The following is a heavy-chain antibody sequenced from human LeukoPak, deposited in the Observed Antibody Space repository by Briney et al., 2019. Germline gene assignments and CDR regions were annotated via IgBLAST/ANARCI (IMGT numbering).Heavy chain of an antibody. CDR2: ISAYNGNT. CDR3: AREATMGNWFDP. V-gene: IGHV1-18*01. J-gene: IGHJ5*02. Sequence: ASVKVSCKASGYTFTSCGISWVRQAPGQGLEWMGWISAYNGNTNYAQKLQGRVTMTTDTSTSTAYMELRSLRSDGTAVYYCAREATMGNWFDPWGQGTLVTVSS. D-gene: IGHD1-26*01. CDR1: GYTFTSCG.